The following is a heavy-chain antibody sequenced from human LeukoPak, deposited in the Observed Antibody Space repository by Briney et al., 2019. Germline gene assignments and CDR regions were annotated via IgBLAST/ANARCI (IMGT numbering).Heavy chain of an antibody. V-gene: IGHV4-38-2*02. CDR3: ARDVSRYYYDSSGYYF. Sequence: SETLSLTCTVSGYSISSGYYWGWIRQPPGKGLEWIGSIYHSGSTYYNPSLKSRVTISVDTSKNQFSLKLSSVTAADTAVYYCARDVSRYYYDSSGYYFWGRGTLVTVSS. J-gene: IGHJ4*02. CDR2: IYHSGST. CDR1: GYSISSGYY. D-gene: IGHD3-22*01.